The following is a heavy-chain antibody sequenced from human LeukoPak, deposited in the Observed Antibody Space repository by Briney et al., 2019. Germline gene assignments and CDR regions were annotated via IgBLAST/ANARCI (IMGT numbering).Heavy chain of an antibody. CDR3: ARNRYSGSYPPDY. CDR2: IYSGGST. CDR1: GFTVSSNY. Sequence: GGSLRLSCAASGFTVSSNYMSWVRRAPGKGLEWVSVIYSGGSTYYADSVKGRFTISRDNSKNTLYLQMNSLRAEDTAVYYCARNRYSGSYPPDYWGQGTLVTVSS. V-gene: IGHV3-53*01. D-gene: IGHD1-26*01. J-gene: IGHJ4*02.